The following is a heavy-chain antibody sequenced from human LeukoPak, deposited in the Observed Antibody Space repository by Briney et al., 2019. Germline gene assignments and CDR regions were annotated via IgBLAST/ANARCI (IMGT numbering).Heavy chain of an antibody. D-gene: IGHD6-19*01. CDR3: VKNDNSGWFPPLDF. CDR2: INRSGDST. Sequence: GGSLRLSCAASGFTFYSYGMNWVRQAPGKGLEWVSGINRSGDSTSYADSVKGRFTISRDNSKNTLYLQMNSLRAEDTAVYYCVKNDNSGWFPPLDFWGQGTLVTVSS. V-gene: IGHV3-23*05. CDR1: GFTFYSYG. J-gene: IGHJ4*02.